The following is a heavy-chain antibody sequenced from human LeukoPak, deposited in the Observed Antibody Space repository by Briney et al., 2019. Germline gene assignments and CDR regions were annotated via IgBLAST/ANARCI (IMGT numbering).Heavy chain of an antibody. Sequence: GGSLRLSCAASGFTFSSYNMNWVRQAPGKGLEWVSYISSSSSTIFYADSVKGRFTISRDNAKNSLYLQMNSLRAEDTAVYYCAKDPEIQDSSLPYYLDYWGQGTLVTVSS. CDR3: AKDPEIQDSSLPYYLDY. J-gene: IGHJ4*02. D-gene: IGHD5-18*01. CDR1: GFTFSSYN. CDR2: ISSSSSTI. V-gene: IGHV3-48*01.